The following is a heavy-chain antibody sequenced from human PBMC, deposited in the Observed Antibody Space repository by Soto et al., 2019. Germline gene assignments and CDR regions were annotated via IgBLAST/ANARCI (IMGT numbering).Heavy chain of an antibody. CDR1: GGSISSYY. Sequence: SETLSLTCTVSGGSISSYYWSWIRRPPGKGLEWIGYIYYSGSTNYNPSLKSRVTISVDTSKNQFSLKLSSVTAADTAVYYCARATCNYDILTGYYGFFYYYYMDVWGKGTTVTVSS. J-gene: IGHJ6*03. V-gene: IGHV4-59*01. D-gene: IGHD3-9*01. CDR3: ARATCNYDILTGYYGFFYYYYMDV. CDR2: IYYSGST.